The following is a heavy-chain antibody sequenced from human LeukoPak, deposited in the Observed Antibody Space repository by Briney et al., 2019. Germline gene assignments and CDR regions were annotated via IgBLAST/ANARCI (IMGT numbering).Heavy chain of an antibody. CDR1: GFTFSSYG. CDR3: AKGGAVLRYFDWLLYFDY. J-gene: IGHJ4*02. Sequence: GGSLRLSCAASGFTFSSYGMHWVRQAPGKGLEWVAVISYDGSNKYYADSVKGRFTISRDNSKNTLYLQMNSLRAEDTAVYYCAKGGAVLRYFDWLLYFDYWGQGTLVTVSS. V-gene: IGHV3-30*18. D-gene: IGHD3-9*01. CDR2: ISYDGSNK.